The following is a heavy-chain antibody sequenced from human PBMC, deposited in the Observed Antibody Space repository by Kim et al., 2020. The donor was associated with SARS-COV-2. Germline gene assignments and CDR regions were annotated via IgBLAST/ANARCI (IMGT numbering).Heavy chain of an antibody. V-gene: IGHV3-30*18. J-gene: IGHJ4*02. CDR3: AKDLDYSDFVFNY. CDR2: TSYVGSNK. D-gene: IGHD4-17*01. CDR1: AFNFNAYG. Sequence: GALRLSCAASAFNFNAYGMHWVRQAPGTGLEWVAFTSYVGSNKFYADSVRGRFTISRDNSKNTLYLNMDSLRPEDTAIYYCAKDLDYSDFVFNYWGQGTLVAVSS.